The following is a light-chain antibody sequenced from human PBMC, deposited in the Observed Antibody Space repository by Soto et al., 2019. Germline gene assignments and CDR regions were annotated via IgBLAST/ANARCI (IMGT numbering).Light chain of an antibody. CDR2: GAS. V-gene: IGKV3-15*01. CDR3: QQYETWPPRFT. J-gene: IGKJ3*01. Sequence: EIVLTQIPATLSASPGERVTLSCRASQSVSSNLAWYQQKPGQAPRLLIYGASSRAAGIPARFSASGFATEFTLTISSLQYEDFAVYYCQQYETWPPRFTFGPGTKVDSK. CDR1: QSVSSN.